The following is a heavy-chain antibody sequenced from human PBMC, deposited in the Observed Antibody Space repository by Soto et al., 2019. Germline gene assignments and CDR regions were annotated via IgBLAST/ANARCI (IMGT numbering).Heavy chain of an antibody. D-gene: IGHD6-13*01. Sequence: EVQLAESGGGLVKPGGSLRLSCAASGFTFSSYSMNWVRQAPGKGLEWVSSISSSSSYIYYADSVKGRFTISRDTAKNSMYLQMNRLRAEDTAVYYCSRIVAAAGSGFDYWGQGTLVTGSS. V-gene: IGHV3-21*01. J-gene: IGHJ4*02. CDR1: GFTFSSYS. CDR3: SRIVAAAGSGFDY. CDR2: ISSSSSYI.